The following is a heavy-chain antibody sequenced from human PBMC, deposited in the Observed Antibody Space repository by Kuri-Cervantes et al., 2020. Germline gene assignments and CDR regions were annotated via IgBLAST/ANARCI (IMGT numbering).Heavy chain of an antibody. Sequence: SVKVSCKASGFTFTSSAVQWVRQARGQRLEWIGWIVVGSGNTNYAQKFQERVTITRDISTSTAYMELSSLRSEDTAVYYCAAEENSSGWVRGAFDIWGQGTMVTVSS. CDR3: AAEENSSGWVRGAFDI. D-gene: IGHD6-19*01. V-gene: IGHV1-58*01. CDR1: GFTFTSSA. CDR2: IVVGSGNT. J-gene: IGHJ3*02.